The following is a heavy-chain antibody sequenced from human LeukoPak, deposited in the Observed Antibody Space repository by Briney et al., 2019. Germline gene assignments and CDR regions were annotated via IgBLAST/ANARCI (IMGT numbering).Heavy chain of an antibody. V-gene: IGHV4-39*01. CDR3: ARHLYYSASAFWYIDL. CDR2: VSHSGNT. CDR1: GDPITGSDHY. D-gene: IGHD3-10*01. J-gene: IGHJ2*01. Sequence: SETLSLTCTLSGDPITGSDHYWVWIRQSPGKGLEWIGSVSHSGNTYYKSSLKSRVTVSLDTSKNEFSLILTSVTAADTAEYYCARHLYYSASAFWYIDLWGRGTLVIVSP.